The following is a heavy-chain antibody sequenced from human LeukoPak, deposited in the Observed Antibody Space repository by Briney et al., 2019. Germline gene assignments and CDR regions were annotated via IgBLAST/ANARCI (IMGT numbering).Heavy chain of an antibody. CDR2: IYPDDSHT. CDR3: ARHRYDKYCSTNGCPGAFDI. V-gene: IGHV5-51*01. J-gene: IGHJ3*02. CDR1: GYNITPYW. D-gene: IGHD2-2*01. Sequence: GESLKISCKCSGYNITPYWIAWVRQMPGEGLEWMGIIYPDDSHTTYSPSFQGRVTISVDKSIPTAYLQWSSLKASDTAMYYCARHRYDKYCSTNGCPGAFDIWSQGTTVTVSS.